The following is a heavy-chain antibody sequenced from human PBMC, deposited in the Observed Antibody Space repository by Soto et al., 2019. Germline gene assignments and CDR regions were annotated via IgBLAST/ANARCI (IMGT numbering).Heavy chain of an antibody. CDR1: GGSFSGYY. D-gene: IGHD1-1*01. CDR3: AGQKNGERLYYFDY. V-gene: IGHV4-34*01. J-gene: IGHJ4*02. Sequence: ASETLSLTCAVYGGSFSGYYWSWIRQPPGKGLEWIGEINHSGSTNYNPSLKSRVTISVDTSKNQFSLKLSSVTAADTAVYYCAGQKNGERLYYFDYWGQGTLVTVS. CDR2: INHSGST.